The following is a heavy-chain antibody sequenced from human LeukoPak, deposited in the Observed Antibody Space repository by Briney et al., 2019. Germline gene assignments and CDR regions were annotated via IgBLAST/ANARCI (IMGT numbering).Heavy chain of an antibody. Sequence: SETLSLTCTVSGGSISSSSYYWGWIRQPPGKGLEWIGSIYYSGSTYYNPSLKSRVTISVDTSKNQFSLKLSSVTAADTAVYYCARGAHSRSSAGFDPWGQGTLVTVSS. J-gene: IGHJ5*02. CDR2: IYYSGST. CDR1: GGSISSSSYY. V-gene: IGHV4-39*07. D-gene: IGHD6-19*01. CDR3: ARGAHSRSSAGFDP.